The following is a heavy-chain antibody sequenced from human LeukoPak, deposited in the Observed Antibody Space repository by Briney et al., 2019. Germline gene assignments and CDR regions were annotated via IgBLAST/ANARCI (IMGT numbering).Heavy chain of an antibody. CDR1: GFTFSSYW. CDR3: ARGGVEFYNWFDP. D-gene: IGHD2-21*01. V-gene: IGHV3-7*01. CDR2: IKQDGSEK. Sequence: GGSLRLSCAASGFTFSSYWMSWVRQAPGKGLEWVANIKQDGSEKYYVDSVKGRFTISRDNAKNSLYLQMNSLRAEDTAVYYCARGGVEFYNWFDPWGQGTLVTVSS. J-gene: IGHJ5*02.